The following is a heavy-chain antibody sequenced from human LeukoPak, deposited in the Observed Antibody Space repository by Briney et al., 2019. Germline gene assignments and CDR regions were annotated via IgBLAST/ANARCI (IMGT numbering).Heavy chain of an antibody. CDR3: AAPSGDTSDWHKFDF. V-gene: IGHV1-2*06. Sequence: GASVKVSCKASGYTFTGYYIHWVRQAPGQGLEWMGRINPNSGGTSYAQKFQGKVTMTRDTSISTAYMELSGLRSDDTAVYYCAAPSGDTSDWHKFDFWGQGTLVTVSS. D-gene: IGHD6-19*01. CDR2: INPNSGGT. CDR1: GYTFTGYY. J-gene: IGHJ4*02.